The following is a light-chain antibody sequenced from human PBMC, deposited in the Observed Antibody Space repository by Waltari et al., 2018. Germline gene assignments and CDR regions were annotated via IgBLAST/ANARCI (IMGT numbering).Light chain of an antibody. J-gene: IGLJ1*01. Sequence: SYELTQPPPVSVSPGQTATLSCSATKLEHKYVCWYQQKPGQSPVLVMYQDSKRPSGIPERFSGSNSGDTATLTISGTQTLDEADYFCQTWDNTTVFGSGTRVTVL. CDR1: KLEHKY. V-gene: IGLV3-1*01. CDR2: QDS. CDR3: QTWDNTTV.